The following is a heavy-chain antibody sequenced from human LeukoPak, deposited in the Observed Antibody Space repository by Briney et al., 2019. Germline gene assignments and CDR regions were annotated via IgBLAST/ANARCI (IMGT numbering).Heavy chain of an antibody. J-gene: IGHJ4*02. CDR1: GFTFSDYY. V-gene: IGHV3-53*01. CDR3: ARERWSVAGTGFDY. Sequence: GGSLRLSCAASGFTFSDYYMSWIRQAPGKGLEWVSVIYSGGSTYYADSVKGRFTISRDNSKNTLYLQMNSLRAEDTAVYYCARERWSVAGTGFDYWGQGTLVTVSS. D-gene: IGHD6-19*01. CDR2: IYSGGST.